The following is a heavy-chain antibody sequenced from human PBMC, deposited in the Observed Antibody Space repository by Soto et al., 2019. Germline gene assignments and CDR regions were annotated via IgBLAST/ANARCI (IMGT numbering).Heavy chain of an antibody. CDR3: ARVDYDYNDNSGYTMAHPFDY. CDR2: ISAYNGNT. D-gene: IGHD3-22*01. CDR1: GYTFIRYG. J-gene: IGHJ4*02. V-gene: IGHV1-18*01. Sequence: ASVKVSCKASGYTFIRYGITWVRQAPGQGLEWMGWISAYNGNTDYAQKFQGRVSMTTDKSTNMAYMEMRSLRSDDTAMYYCARVDYDYNDNSGYTMAHPFDYWGQGTRVTVSS.